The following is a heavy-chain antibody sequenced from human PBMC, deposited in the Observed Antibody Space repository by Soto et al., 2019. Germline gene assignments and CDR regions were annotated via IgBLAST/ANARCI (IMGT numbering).Heavy chain of an antibody. V-gene: IGHV3-11*05. CDR1: EFIFRDYY. D-gene: IGHD3-9*01. J-gene: IGHJ5*02. CDR2: ISASGNYT. Sequence: PGGSLRLSCGASEFIFRDYYMSWIRQAPGKGLEWVSYISASGNYTKYADAVKGRFTVSRDNVGKSLYLQMNGLRAEDTAVYYCARASVALLRYFDWLGGEYNWFDPWGQGTLVTVSS. CDR3: ARASVALLRYFDWLGGEYNWFDP.